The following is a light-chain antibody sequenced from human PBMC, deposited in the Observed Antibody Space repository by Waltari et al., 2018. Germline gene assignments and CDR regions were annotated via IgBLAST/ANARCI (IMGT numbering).Light chain of an antibody. J-gene: IGLJ3*02. V-gene: IGLV2-23*02. CDR3: CSYAGRTTWV. CDR1: SSDVGNYNI. Sequence: QSALPQPASVSGSPGQSITISCTGTSSDVGNYNIVSWYQQHPGRAHKLIIYAVSQRPSGVSHRFSGSKSANTASLTVSGLQAEDEADYYCCSYAGRTTWVFGGGTNLTVL. CDR2: AVS.